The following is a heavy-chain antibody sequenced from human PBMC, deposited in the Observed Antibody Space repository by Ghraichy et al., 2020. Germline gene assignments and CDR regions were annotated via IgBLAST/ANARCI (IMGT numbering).Heavy chain of an antibody. V-gene: IGHV3-21*01. CDR2: VSSNSAYI. Sequence: GSLRLSCAASGFTFSRYTMSWVRQAPGKGLEWVSTVSSNSAYIYYADSVKGRFTISRDNAKNSVYLQMSGLRADDTAVYYCARDAGMGSSATGWFDPWGKGNLVTVSS. D-gene: IGHD6-25*01. CDR1: GFTFSRYT. J-gene: IGHJ5*02. CDR3: ARDAGMGSSATGWFDP.